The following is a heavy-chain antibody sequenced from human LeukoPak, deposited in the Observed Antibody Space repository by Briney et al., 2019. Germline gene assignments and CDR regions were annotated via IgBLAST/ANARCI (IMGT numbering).Heavy chain of an antibody. CDR1: SGSISTSNYY. D-gene: IGHD6-13*01. Sequence: SETLSLTCTVSSGSISTSNYYWGWVRQPPGKALEWIGNIFYSGSTYYSPSLKSRVTISLDTSRNQFSLKLSSVTAADTAVYYCARDSRDSIAAAGTGFDPWGQGTLVTVSS. CDR3: ARDSRDSIAAAGTGFDP. CDR2: IFYSGST. J-gene: IGHJ5*02. V-gene: IGHV4-39*07.